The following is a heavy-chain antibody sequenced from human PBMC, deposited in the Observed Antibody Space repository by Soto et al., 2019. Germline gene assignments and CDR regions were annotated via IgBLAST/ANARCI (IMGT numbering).Heavy chain of an antibody. Sequence: EVQLVESGGGLVQPGGSLRLSCAASGFIFNSRYMSWVRQAPGKGLEWVANINQDGSDKRCVDSVKGRFTNSRDNARNSLYLQRNSLRVEDTAVYYCARVEIGSYDYWGQGALVTVSS. D-gene: IGHD1-26*01. V-gene: IGHV3-7*01. CDR2: INQDGSDK. J-gene: IGHJ4*02. CDR1: GFIFNSRY. CDR3: ARVEIGSYDY.